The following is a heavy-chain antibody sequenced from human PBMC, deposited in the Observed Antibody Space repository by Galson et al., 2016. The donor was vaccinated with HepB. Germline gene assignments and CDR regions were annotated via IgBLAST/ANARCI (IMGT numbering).Heavy chain of an antibody. V-gene: IGHV4-4*02. J-gene: IGHJ4*02. CDR1: GGSIISTHW. CDR3: ARDYYHFSGSKEAY. CDR2: IYYSGTT. Sequence: ETLSLTCAVSGGSIISTHWWSWVRQPPGKGLEWIGEIYYSGTTYYNPSLKSRVTISVDKSKNQFSLKLNSVTAADTAVYYCARDYYHFSGSKEAYWGQGTLVTVSS. D-gene: IGHD3-22*01.